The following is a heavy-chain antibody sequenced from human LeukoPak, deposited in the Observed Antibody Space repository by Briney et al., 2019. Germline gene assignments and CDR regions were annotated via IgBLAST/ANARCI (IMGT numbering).Heavy chain of an antibody. CDR2: IYYSGST. CDR3: AREGYSSNWYDY. CDR1: GGSISSGGYY. J-gene: IGHJ5*01. D-gene: IGHD6-13*01. Sequence: SETLSLTCTVSGGSISSGGYYWSWIRQHPGKGLEWIGYIYYSGSTYYNPSLKSRVTISVGTSKNQFSLKLSSVTAADTAVYYCAREGYSSNWYDYWGQGTLVTVSS. V-gene: IGHV4-31*03.